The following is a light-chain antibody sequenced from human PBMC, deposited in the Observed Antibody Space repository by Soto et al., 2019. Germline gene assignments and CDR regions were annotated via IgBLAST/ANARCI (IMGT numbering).Light chain of an antibody. Sequence: QSALTQPPSASGSPGQSVTISCTGSSSDVAAHNFVSWYQHHPDKAPKLIIYDVTNRPSGVSNRFSGSKSGTTASLTISGLQAEDEADYYCSSYTTSNTVVFGGGTKVTVL. J-gene: IGLJ2*01. CDR1: SSDVAAHNF. CDR3: SSYTTSNTVV. V-gene: IGLV2-14*03. CDR2: DVT.